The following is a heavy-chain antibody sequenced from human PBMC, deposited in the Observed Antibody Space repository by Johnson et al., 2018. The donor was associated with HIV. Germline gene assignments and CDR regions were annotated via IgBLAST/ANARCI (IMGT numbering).Heavy chain of an antibody. V-gene: IGHV3-52*01. Sequence: VQLVESGGGVVQPGRSLRLSCAASGFTFSSSWMHWVCQAPEKGLEWVADIKCDGSEKYYVDSVKGRLTISRDNAKNSLYLQVNSLRAEDMTVYYCARDKVLGYTFGSPRDGFDIWGQGTMVTVSS. CDR1: GFTFSSSW. CDR3: ARDKVLGYTFGSPRDGFDI. J-gene: IGHJ3*02. D-gene: IGHD3-3*01. CDR2: IKCDGSEK.